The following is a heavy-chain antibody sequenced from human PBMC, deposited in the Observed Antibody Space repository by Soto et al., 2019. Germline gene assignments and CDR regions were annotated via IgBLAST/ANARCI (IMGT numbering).Heavy chain of an antibody. V-gene: IGHV4-31*03. Sequence: PSETLSLTCTVSGGSISSGGYYWSWIRQHPGKGLEWIGYIYYSGSTYYNPSLKSRVTISVDTSKNQFSLKLSSVTAADTAVYYCAREGRMVVPAAPIYYYYYMDVWGKRTTVTVSS. D-gene: IGHD2-2*01. J-gene: IGHJ6*03. CDR2: IYYSGST. CDR1: GGSISSGGYY. CDR3: AREGRMVVPAAPIYYYYYMDV.